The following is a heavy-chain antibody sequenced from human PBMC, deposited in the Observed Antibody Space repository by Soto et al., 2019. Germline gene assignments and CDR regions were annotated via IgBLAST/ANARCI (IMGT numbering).Heavy chain of an antibody. J-gene: IGHJ5*02. D-gene: IGHD6-19*01. CDR2: MSAYNGYT. Sequence: ASVKVSCKASGYTCPSYGIRWLRQAPGQWLEWMGWMSAYNGYTNYAQKFQGRVTITADESTSTAYMELSSLRSEDTAVYYCARKKYSSGWYGGGWFDPWGQGTLVTVSS. CDR3: ARKKYSSGWYGGGWFDP. CDR1: GYTCPSYG. V-gene: IGHV1-18*01.